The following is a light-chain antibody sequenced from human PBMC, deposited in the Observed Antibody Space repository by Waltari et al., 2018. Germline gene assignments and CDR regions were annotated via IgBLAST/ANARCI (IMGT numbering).Light chain of an antibody. V-gene: IGKV3-20*01. Sequence: EIVLTQSPGLLPLSPGERATLSCRASQSVSSNYLAWYQQKPGQAPRLLIYGASSRATGIPDRFSGSGSGTDCTLTISRLEPEDLAVYYCQQYGSSPLTFGQGTKLEIK. CDR3: QQYGSSPLT. CDR1: QSVSSNY. J-gene: IGKJ2*01. CDR2: GAS.